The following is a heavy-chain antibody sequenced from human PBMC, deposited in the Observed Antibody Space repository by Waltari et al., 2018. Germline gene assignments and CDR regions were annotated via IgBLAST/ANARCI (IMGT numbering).Heavy chain of an antibody. CDR2: IYPGDSDT. CDR1: GYSFTSYG. CDR3: ARPGGALWREYYFDY. Sequence: EVQLVQSGAEVKKPGASLQISCQGSGYSFTSYGTGWLRQVPGKGLEWMGIIYPGDSDTRYSPSFQGQVTISADKSISTAYLQWSSLKASDTAMYYCARPGGALWREYYFDYWGQGTLVTVSS. J-gene: IGHJ4*02. V-gene: IGHV5-51*03. D-gene: IGHD2-8*02.